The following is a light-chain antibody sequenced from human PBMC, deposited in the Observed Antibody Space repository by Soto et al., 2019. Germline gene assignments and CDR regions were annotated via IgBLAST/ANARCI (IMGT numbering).Light chain of an antibody. J-gene: IGLJ1*01. V-gene: IGLV2-23*01. CDR1: SSDVGSYNF. CDR2: EGS. CDR3: CSYAGDSAPYV. Sequence: QSALTQPASVSGSPGQSITISYTGTSSDVGSYNFVSWYQHHPGKAPTAMIYEGSKRPSGVSNRFSVSKSGNTASLTISGLQADDEADYYCCSYAGDSAPYVFGTGTKVTVL.